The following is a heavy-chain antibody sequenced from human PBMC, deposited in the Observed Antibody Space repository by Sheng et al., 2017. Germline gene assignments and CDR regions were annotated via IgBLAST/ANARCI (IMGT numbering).Heavy chain of an antibody. CDR2: ISSDGSNK. J-gene: IGHJ3*02. D-gene: IGHD5-18*01. Sequence: QVQLVESGGGVVPPGRSLRLSCVASGFTFSTYAMHWVRQAPGKGLEWVAVISSDGSNKYYADSVEGRFTISRDNSKNTLYLQMNSLRAEDTTVYYCARNLLEYSYGACDIWGQGTMVTVSS. CDR1: GFTFSTYA. V-gene: IGHV3-30*04. CDR3: ARNLLEYSYGACDI.